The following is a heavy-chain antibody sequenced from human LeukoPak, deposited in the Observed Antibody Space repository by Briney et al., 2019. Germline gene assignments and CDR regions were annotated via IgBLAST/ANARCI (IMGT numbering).Heavy chain of an antibody. CDR1: GFTFSSYS. Sequence: GGSLRLSRAASGFTFSSYSMNWVRQAPGKGLEWVSSISSSSSYIYYADSVKGRFTISRDNAKNSLYLQMNSLRAEDTAVYYCARGRSGYYTNWFDPWGQGTLVTVSS. J-gene: IGHJ5*02. CDR3: ARGRSGYYTNWFDP. V-gene: IGHV3-21*01. D-gene: IGHD3-22*01. CDR2: ISSSSSYI.